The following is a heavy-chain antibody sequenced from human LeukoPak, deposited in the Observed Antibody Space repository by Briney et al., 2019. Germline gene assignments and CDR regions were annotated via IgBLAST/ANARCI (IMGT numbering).Heavy chain of an antibody. Sequence: GSLKLSCAASGFTFSSYAMSWVRQAPGEGLEWVSAISGSGGSTYYADSVKGRFTISRDNSKNTLYLQMNSLRVEDTAVYYCAKVPYSNYGPTDYWGQGTLVTVSS. CDR3: AKVPYSNYGPTDY. CDR1: GFTFSSYA. J-gene: IGHJ4*02. CDR2: ISGSGGST. V-gene: IGHV3-23*01. D-gene: IGHD4-11*01.